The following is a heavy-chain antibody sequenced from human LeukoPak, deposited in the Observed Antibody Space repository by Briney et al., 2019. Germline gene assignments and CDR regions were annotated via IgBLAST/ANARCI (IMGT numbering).Heavy chain of an antibody. V-gene: IGHV4-34*01. CDR2: INHSGST. D-gene: IGHD6-13*01. CDR1: VGSFSAYY. CDR3: ASYQPSQQLGGGFDP. J-gene: IGHJ5*02. Sequence: PSETLSLTCAVYVGSFSAYYWSWIRQPPGKGLEWIGEINHSGSTNFNPSLKSRVTISVDTSKNQFSLKLSSVTAADTAVYYCASYQPSQQLGGGFDPWGQGTLVTVSS.